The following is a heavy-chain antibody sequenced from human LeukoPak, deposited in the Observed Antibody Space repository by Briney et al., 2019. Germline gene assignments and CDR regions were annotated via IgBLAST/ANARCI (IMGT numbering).Heavy chain of an antibody. D-gene: IGHD3-22*01. CDR2: ITPLFGTA. V-gene: IGHV1-69*01. J-gene: IGHJ4*02. CDR1: GGTFSKYT. Sequence: GASVKVSCKASGGTFSKYTISWVRQRPGQGLEWMGGITPLFGTANYAQKFQGRVTITADESASTAYMELSSLRSDDTAVYYCARVCYYDSSGHPGGWYFDYWGQGTLVTVSS. CDR3: ARVCYYDSSGHPGGWYFDY.